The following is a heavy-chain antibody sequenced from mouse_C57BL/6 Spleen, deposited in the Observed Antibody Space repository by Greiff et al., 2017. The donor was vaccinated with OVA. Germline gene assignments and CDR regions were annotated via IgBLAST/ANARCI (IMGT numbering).Heavy chain of an antibody. D-gene: IGHD2-4*01. CDR3: ARADDYSYYAMDY. J-gene: IGHJ4*01. V-gene: IGHV1-81*01. CDR2: IYPRSGNT. CDR1: GYTFTSYG. Sequence: VMLVESGAELARPGASVKLSCKASGYTFTSYGISWVKQRTGQGLEWIGDIYPRSGNTYYNEKFKGKATLTADKSSSTAYMELRSLTSEDSAVYFCARADDYSYYAMDYWGQGTSVTVSS.